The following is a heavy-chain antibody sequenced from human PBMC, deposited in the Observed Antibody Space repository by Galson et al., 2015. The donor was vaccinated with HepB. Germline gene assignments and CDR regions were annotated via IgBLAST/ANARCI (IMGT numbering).Heavy chain of an antibody. V-gene: IGHV2-5*02. J-gene: IGHJ4*02. Sequence: PALVKPTQTLTLTCTFSGFSLTTTGVGVGWFRQPPGKALEWLALIYWDDDKRYSPSLKRRLTLSRDTSKNQAVLTVTNMDPVDSATYFCAYSSRRYYFDFWGQGTLVTVSS. D-gene: IGHD3-16*02. CDR3: AYSSRRYYFDF. CDR2: IYWDDDK. CDR1: GFSLTTTGVG.